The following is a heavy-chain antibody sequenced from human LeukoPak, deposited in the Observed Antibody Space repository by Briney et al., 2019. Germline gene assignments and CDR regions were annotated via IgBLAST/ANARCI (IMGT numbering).Heavy chain of an antibody. Sequence: LETLSLTCTVSGGSISSHYWSWIRQPPGKGLEWIGYIYYSGSTNYNPSLKSRVTISVDTSKNQFSLKLSSVTAAYTAVYYCARSLYSSFDYWGQGTLVTVSS. J-gene: IGHJ4*02. V-gene: IGHV4-59*11. CDR3: ARSLYSSFDY. CDR2: IYYSGST. D-gene: IGHD5-18*01. CDR1: GGSISSHY.